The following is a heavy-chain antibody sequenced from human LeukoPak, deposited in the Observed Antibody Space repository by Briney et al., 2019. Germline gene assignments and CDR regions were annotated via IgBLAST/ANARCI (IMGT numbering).Heavy chain of an antibody. CDR1: GFTFSSYA. J-gene: IGHJ4*02. Sequence: GGSLRLSCAASGFTFSSYAMHWVRQAPGKGLEYVSAMSSNGGTTDYANSVKGGFTISRDNSKNTLYLQMGSLRAEDMAVYYCARVGDVGPFDYWGQGTLVTVSS. CDR3: ARVGDVGPFDY. CDR2: MSSNGGTT. V-gene: IGHV3-64*01. D-gene: IGHD1-26*01.